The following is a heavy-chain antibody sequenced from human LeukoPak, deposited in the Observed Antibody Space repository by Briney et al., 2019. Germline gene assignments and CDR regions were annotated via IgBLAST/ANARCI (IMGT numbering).Heavy chain of an antibody. CDR3: AKDMGSGYYYGRFDY. Sequence: SLRLSCAASGFTFDDYAMHWVRQAPGKGLEWVSGISWNSGSIGYADSVKGRFTISRDNAKNSLYLQMNSLRAEDTALYYCAKDMGSGYYYGRFDYWGQGTLVTVSS. CDR1: GFTFDDYA. CDR2: ISWNSGSI. V-gene: IGHV3-9*01. D-gene: IGHD3-22*01. J-gene: IGHJ4*02.